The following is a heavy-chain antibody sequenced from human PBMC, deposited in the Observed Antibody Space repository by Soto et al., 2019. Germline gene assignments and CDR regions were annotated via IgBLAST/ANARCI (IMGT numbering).Heavy chain of an antibody. D-gene: IGHD3-22*01. CDR2: IYPRDSDT. J-gene: IGHJ4*02. V-gene: IGHV5-51*01. Sequence: EVQLVQSGAEVKKPGESPKISCKGSGYSFTSNWIGWVRQTPGKGLEWMGIIYPRDSDTRYSPSFQGQVTMSVDRSITTAYLQWTSLKASDTAMYYCARLQGYYDTSGYSVADYWGQGTLVTVSS. CDR3: ARLQGYYDTSGYSVADY. CDR1: GYSFTSNW.